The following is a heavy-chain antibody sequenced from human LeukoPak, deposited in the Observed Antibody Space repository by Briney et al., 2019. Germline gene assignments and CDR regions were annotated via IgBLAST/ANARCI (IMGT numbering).Heavy chain of an antibody. CDR1: GFTFTNHP. V-gene: IGHV3-64*02. Sequence: GGSLRLSCAASGFTFTNHPMHWVRQTSGKRLEYVSAISPSGDRTWYADSVGGRFTISRDNSKNTMYLQMGSLRPEDMGVYYCARAFRPASDPHDFYDFWGRGTTVTVSS. J-gene: IGHJ3*01. CDR2: ISPSGDRT. D-gene: IGHD3/OR15-3a*01. CDR3: ARAFRPASDPHDFYDF.